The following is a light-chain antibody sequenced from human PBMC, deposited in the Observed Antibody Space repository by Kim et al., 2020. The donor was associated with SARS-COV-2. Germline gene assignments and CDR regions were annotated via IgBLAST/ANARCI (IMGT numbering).Light chain of an antibody. CDR3: QQLNSYPIT. J-gene: IGKJ5*01. Sequence: ASGEERVTITRAGKRGSSSYLAWYQQKPGKAPSLLIYGASTWQSGVPARFSGSGSGTEFTLTISSLQPEDFAAYYCQQLNSYPITFGQWTRLEIK. V-gene: IGKV1-9*01. CDR2: GAS. CDR1: RGSSSY.